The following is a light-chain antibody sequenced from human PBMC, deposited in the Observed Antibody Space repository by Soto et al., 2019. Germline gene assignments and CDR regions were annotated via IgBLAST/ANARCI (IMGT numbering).Light chain of an antibody. CDR1: DSNIGSNS. Sequence: QSVLTQPSTTSGTAGQVVTISCSGGDSNIGSNSVYWYQHLPRMAPKLLIYYNNQRPSGVPDRFSGSRSGTSASLAIVGLRSEDEAVYYCAAWDASLSACVFGNGTKVTVL. CDR2: YNN. CDR3: AAWDASLSACV. J-gene: IGLJ1*01. V-gene: IGLV1-47*02.